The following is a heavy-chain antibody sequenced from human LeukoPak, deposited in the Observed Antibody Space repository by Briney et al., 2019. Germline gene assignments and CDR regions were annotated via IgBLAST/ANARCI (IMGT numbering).Heavy chain of an antibody. D-gene: IGHD6-6*01. Sequence: GGSLRLSCAASRFTFSNYGIHWVRQAPGKGLEWVAFIRYDGSNKYYADSVKGRFTISRDNSKNTLYLQMNSLRAEDTAVYYCAKPLRAARPGSAFDIWGQGTMVTVSS. CDR2: IRYDGSNK. V-gene: IGHV3-30*02. CDR1: RFTFSNYG. J-gene: IGHJ3*02. CDR3: AKPLRAARPGSAFDI.